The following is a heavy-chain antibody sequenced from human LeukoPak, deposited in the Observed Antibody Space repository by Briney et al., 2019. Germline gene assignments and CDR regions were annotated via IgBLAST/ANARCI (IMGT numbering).Heavy chain of an antibody. V-gene: IGHV3-30*02. D-gene: IGHD3-10*01. Sequence: PGGSLRLSCAASGFTFSSHGMHWVRQAPGKGLEWVAFIRYDGSNKYYADSVKGRFTISRDNSKNTLYLQMNSLRAEDTAVYYCARDPYNSGSSYFDYWGQGTLVTVSS. J-gene: IGHJ4*02. CDR1: GFTFSSHG. CDR3: ARDPYNSGSSYFDY. CDR2: IRYDGSNK.